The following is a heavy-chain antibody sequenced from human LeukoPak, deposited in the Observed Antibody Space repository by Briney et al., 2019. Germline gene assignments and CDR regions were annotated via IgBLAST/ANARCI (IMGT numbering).Heavy chain of an antibody. Sequence: GGSLRLSCAASGFTFSSYSMNWVRQAPGKGLEWVSVLYSGGTTYYADSVKDRFTISRDNSKNTLYLQMKSLRAEDTAVYYCARGGESPSAFDYWGQGTLVTVSS. CDR3: ARGGESPSAFDY. V-gene: IGHV3-53*01. D-gene: IGHD3-10*01. CDR2: LYSGGTT. J-gene: IGHJ4*02. CDR1: GFTFSSYS.